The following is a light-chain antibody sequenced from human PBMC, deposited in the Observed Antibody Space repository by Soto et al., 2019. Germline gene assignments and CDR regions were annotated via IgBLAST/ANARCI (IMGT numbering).Light chain of an antibody. V-gene: IGKV1-27*01. CDR1: QNINNY. Sequence: DIQMTQSPSSLSASVGDRVTITCQASQNINNYLNWYQQKPGRAPKLLMYDVSSLESGVPSRFSGSGSGTDFTLTISSLQPEDVATYYCQKYNSALTFGQGTRLEIK. J-gene: IGKJ5*01. CDR2: DVS. CDR3: QKYNSALT.